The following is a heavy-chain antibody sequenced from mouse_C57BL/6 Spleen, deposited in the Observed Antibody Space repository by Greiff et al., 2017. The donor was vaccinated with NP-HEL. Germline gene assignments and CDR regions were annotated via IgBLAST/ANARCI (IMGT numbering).Heavy chain of an antibody. V-gene: IGHV1-82*01. CDR2: IYPGDGDT. CDR3: ARSWGYDCYPLFAY. CDR1: GYAFSSSW. J-gene: IGHJ3*01. Sequence: VQLQQSGPELVKPGASVKISCKASGYAFSSSWMNWVKQRPGKGLEWIGRIYPGDGDTNYNGKFKGKATLTADKSSSTAYLQLSSLTSEDSAVYFCARSWGYDCYPLFAYWGQGTLVTVSA. D-gene: IGHD2-3*01.